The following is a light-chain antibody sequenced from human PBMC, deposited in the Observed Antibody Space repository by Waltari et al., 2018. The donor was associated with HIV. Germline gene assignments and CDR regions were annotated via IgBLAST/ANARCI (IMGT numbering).Light chain of an antibody. V-gene: IGLV2-14*01. Sequence: QSALTQPASVSGSPGQSITMSCTGATSDVGAYDYVSWYQQHPGKAPKRIIYEVTNRTSGVSNRCSGSKSGITASLTISGLQTEDEADYYCSSYTNINTVVFGGGTKLTVL. J-gene: IGLJ2*01. CDR3: SSYTNINTVV. CDR2: EVT. CDR1: TSDVGAYDY.